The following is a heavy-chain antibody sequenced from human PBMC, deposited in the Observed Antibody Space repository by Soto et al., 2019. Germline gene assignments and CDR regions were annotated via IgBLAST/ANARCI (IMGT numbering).Heavy chain of an antibody. J-gene: IGHJ4*02. D-gene: IGHD4-17*01. CDR1: GGSISSGGYY. CDR2: IYYSGST. Sequence: PSETLSLTCTVSGGSISSGGYYWSWIRQHPGKGLEWIGYIYYSGSTYYNPSLKSRVTISVDTSKNQFSLKPSSVTAADTAVYYCARDHGDYVGYFDYWGQGALVTVSS. V-gene: IGHV4-31*03. CDR3: ARDHGDYVGYFDY.